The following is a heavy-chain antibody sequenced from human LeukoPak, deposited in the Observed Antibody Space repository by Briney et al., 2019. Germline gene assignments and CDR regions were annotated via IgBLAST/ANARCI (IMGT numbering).Heavy chain of an antibody. J-gene: IGHJ4*02. CDR2: ISSSSSYI. V-gene: IGHV3-21*01. D-gene: IGHD3-10*01. CDR3: ARDHVGGTPFDY. CDR1: GFTFSSYS. Sequence: KPGGSLRLSCAASGFTFSSYSMNWVRQAPGKGLEWVSSISSSSSYIYYADSVKGRFTISRDNAKNSLYLQMNSLRAEDTAVYYCARDHVGGTPFDYWGQGTLVTVSS.